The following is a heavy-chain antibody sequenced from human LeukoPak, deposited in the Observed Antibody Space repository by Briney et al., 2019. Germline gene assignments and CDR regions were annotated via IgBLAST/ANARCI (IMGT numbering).Heavy chain of an antibody. CDR2: VYHSGSS. V-gene: IGHV4-38-2*02. J-gene: IGHJ6*03. Sequence: SETLSLTCTVSNDSIITNYYWAWIRQPPGKGLEWIGSVYHSGSSSYNASLKSRVTISVDTSKNQFSLKLRSVTAADTAVYYCARLRGKVGYSYYYYMDVWGKGTTVTVSS. CDR1: NDSIITNYY. D-gene: IGHD2-15*01. CDR3: ARLRGKVGYSYYYYMDV.